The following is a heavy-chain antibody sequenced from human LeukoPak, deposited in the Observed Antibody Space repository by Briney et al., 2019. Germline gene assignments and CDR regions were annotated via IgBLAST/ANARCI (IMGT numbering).Heavy chain of an antibody. V-gene: IGHV3-7*01. D-gene: IGHD1-26*01. CDR3: AKVDSGSYQYYFDY. J-gene: IGHJ4*02. Sequence: PGGSLRLSCVASGFTFSSYWMSWVRQAPGKWLEWVANIKQDGSEKYYVDSVKGRFTISRDNAKNSLYLQMNSLRAEDTAVYYCAKVDSGSYQYYFDYWGQGTLVTVSS. CDR1: GFTFSSYW. CDR2: IKQDGSEK.